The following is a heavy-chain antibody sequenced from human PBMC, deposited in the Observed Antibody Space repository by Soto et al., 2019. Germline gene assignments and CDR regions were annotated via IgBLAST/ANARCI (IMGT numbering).Heavy chain of an antibody. CDR3: ARDLGSGYDPGDY. V-gene: IGHV1-69*13. D-gene: IGHD5-12*01. CDR2: IIPTIGTT. Sequence: SVKVSCKASGDSFTIFAISWVRQAPGQGLEWMGGIIPTIGTTNYAQRFQGRITITGDESTGTAYMELSSLKSEDTAVYYCARDLGSGYDPGDYWG. CDR1: GDSFTIFA. J-gene: IGHJ4*01.